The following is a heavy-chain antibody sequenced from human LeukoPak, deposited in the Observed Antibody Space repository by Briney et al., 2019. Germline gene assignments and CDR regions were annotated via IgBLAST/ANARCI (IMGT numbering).Heavy chain of an antibody. CDR1: GFTFSNAW. J-gene: IGHJ1*01. D-gene: IGHD6-6*01. CDR3: ARGDSSSSKYFQH. CDR2: IYTSGST. Sequence: ETGGSLRLSCAASGFTFSNAWMSWIRQPAGKGLEWIGRIYTSGSTNYNPSLKSRDTISVDTSKNQFSLKLSSVTAADTAVYYCARGDSSSSKYFQHWGQGTLVTVSS. V-gene: IGHV4-4*07.